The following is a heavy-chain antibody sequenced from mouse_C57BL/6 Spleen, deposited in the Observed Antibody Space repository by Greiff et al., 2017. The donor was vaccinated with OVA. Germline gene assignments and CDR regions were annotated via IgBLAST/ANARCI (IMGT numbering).Heavy chain of an antibody. CDR2: IFPGSGST. J-gene: IGHJ1*03. CDR1: GYTFTDYY. D-gene: IGHD2-12*01. V-gene: IGHV1-75*01. Sequence: QVQLKQSGPELVKPGASVKISCKASGYTFTDYYINWVKQRPGQGLEWIGWIFPGSGSTYYNEKFKGKATLTVDKSSSTAYMLLSSLTSEDSAVYFCARRGYYSLWYFDVWGTGTTVTVSS. CDR3: ARRGYYSLWYFDV.